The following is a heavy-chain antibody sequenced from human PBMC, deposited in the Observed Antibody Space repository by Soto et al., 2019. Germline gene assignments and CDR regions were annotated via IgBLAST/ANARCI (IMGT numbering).Heavy chain of an antibody. CDR3: AKRSTYRLHLACDY. Sequence: GGSLRLSCAASGFTFSSYAMSWVRQAPGKGLEWVSAISGSGGSTYYADSVKGRFTISRDNSKNTLYLQMNSLRAEDTAVYYCAKRSTYRLHLACDYWGQGTLVTVSS. D-gene: IGHD4-4*01. V-gene: IGHV3-23*01. CDR2: ISGSGGST. J-gene: IGHJ4*02. CDR1: GFTFSSYA.